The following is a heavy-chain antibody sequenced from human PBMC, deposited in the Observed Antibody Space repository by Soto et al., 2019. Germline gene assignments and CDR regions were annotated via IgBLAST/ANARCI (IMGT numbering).Heavy chain of an antibody. J-gene: IGHJ6*02. Sequence: GGSLRLSCAASGFTFSSYEMSWVRQAPGKGLEWLSYISSSGSTIYYADSVKGRFTISRDNAKDSLYLQMNSLRAEGTAVYYCAQGDYYYGMDVWGQGTTVTVS. CDR2: ISSSGSTI. V-gene: IGHV3-48*03. CDR3: AQGDYYYGMDV. CDR1: GFTFSSYE.